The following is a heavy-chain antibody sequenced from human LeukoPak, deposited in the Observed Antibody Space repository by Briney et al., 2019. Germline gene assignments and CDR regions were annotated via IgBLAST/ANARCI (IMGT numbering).Heavy chain of an antibody. CDR2: INPNSGGT. Sequence: ASVKVSCKASGYTFTGYYMHWVRQAPGQGLEWMGWINPNSGGTNYAQKFQGRVTMTRDTSISTAYMELSRLRSDDTAVYYCARDLGYFWNYAHCFDYWGQGTLVTVSS. J-gene: IGHJ4*02. D-gene: IGHD1-7*01. CDR1: GYTFTGYY. V-gene: IGHV1-2*02. CDR3: ARDLGYFWNYAHCFDY.